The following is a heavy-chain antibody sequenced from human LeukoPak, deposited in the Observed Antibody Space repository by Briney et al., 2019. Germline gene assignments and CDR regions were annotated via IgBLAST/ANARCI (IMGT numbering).Heavy chain of an antibody. J-gene: IGHJ4*02. CDR2: ISGSGGST. CDR3: AKLCRGYYFDY. D-gene: IGHD3-16*01. V-gene: IGHV3-23*01. Sequence: GGSLTLSCAASGFTFSSYAMSWVRQAPGKGLEWVSAISGSGGSTYYADSVKGRFTISRDNSKNTRYLQMNSLRAEDTAVYYCAKLCRGYYFDYWGQGTLVTVSS. CDR1: GFTFSSYA.